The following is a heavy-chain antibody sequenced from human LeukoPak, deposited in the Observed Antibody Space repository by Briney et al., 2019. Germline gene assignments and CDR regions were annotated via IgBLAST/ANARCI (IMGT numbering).Heavy chain of an antibody. J-gene: IGHJ4*02. Sequence: GGSLRLSCVGSGFTFRSHAMSWVRQAPEKGLEFVSGIYENGGTTYYADSVKGRFSISRDNSKNTLYLQMDSLRGEDTAVYYCAKDFRIGYSAHFDYWAREPWSPSPQ. D-gene: IGHD2-21*01. CDR3: AKDFRIGYSAHFDY. V-gene: IGHV3-23*01. CDR1: GFTFRSHA. CDR2: IYENGGTT.